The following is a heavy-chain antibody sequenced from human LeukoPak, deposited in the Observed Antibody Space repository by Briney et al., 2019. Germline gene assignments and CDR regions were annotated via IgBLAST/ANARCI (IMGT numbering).Heavy chain of an antibody. V-gene: IGHV3-74*01. D-gene: IGHD6-19*01. CDR1: GFTFSSYW. CDR2: IDSDGSST. J-gene: IGHJ6*03. Sequence: GGSLRLSCAASGFTFSSYWMHWVRQAPGKGLVWVSRIDSDGSSTTYADSVKGRFTISRDNARNTLYLQMNSLRADDTAVYYCAKDAVTALAGYYYYMDVWGKGTMVTVSS. CDR3: AKDAVTALAGYYYYMDV.